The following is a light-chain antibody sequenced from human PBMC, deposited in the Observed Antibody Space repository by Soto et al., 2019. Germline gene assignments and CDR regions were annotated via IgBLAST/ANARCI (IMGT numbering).Light chain of an antibody. V-gene: IGLV1-47*01. CDR2: RNN. CDR1: NSNIGSKY. J-gene: IGLJ2*01. CDR3: ASWDARVGGPA. Sequence: QAVLTQPPSASGTPGQRVTISCSGSNSNIGSKYVYWYQKCPGTAPKLLIDRNNQRPSGVPDRFSGSKSGTSASLAISDLRSEDEADYYCASWDARVGGPAFGGGTKVTVL.